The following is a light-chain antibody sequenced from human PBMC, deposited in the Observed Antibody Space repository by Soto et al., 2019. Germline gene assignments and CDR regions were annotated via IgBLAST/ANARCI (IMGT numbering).Light chain of an antibody. Sequence: DIQMTKSPSTLTASLGDSVTITCRASQSISSWLAWYQQKPGKAPKLLIYDASSLESGVPSRFSGSGSGTEFTLTISSLQPDDFATYYCQQYNTFWTFGQGTKVHI. CDR3: QQYNTFWT. V-gene: IGKV1-5*01. CDR1: QSISSW. J-gene: IGKJ1*01. CDR2: DAS.